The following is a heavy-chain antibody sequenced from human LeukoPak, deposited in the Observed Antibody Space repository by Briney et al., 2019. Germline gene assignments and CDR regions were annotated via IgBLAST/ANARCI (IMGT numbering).Heavy chain of an antibody. J-gene: IGHJ4*02. CDR1: GFTFSSYG. D-gene: IGHD3-10*01. V-gene: IGHV3-30-3*01. CDR3: SGDDSGSRRAFDY. Sequence: GGSLRLSCAASGFTFSSYGMHWVRQAPGKGLEWVALISNDGIYYSDSVKGRFTISRANSKNTLSLQLNRLSTEDTAVYYCSGDDSGSRRAFDYWGQGTLVTVSS. CDR2: ISNDGI.